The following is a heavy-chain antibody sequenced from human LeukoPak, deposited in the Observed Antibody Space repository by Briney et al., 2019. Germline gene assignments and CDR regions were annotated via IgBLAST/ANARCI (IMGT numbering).Heavy chain of an antibody. V-gene: IGHV4-38-2*02. CDR2: IYHSGST. J-gene: IGHJ4*02. Sequence: SETLSLTCTVSGYSISSGYYWGWIRQPPGKGLEWIGSIYHSGSTYYNPSLKSRVTISVDTSKNQFSLKLSSVTAADTAVYYCARAVEGIAAALDYWGQGTLVTVSS. CDR1: GYSISSGYY. D-gene: IGHD6-13*01. CDR3: ARAVEGIAAALDY.